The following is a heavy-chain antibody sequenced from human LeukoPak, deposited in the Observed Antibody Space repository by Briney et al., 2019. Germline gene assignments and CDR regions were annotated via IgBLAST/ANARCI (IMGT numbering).Heavy chain of an antibody. D-gene: IGHD4-17*01. V-gene: IGHV4-59*01. J-gene: IGHJ4*02. CDR3: ARAMFYGDPAGDY. CDR1: GGSINNYY. CDR2: IHYSGTT. Sequence: PSETLSLTCTVSGGSINNYYWSWIRQPPGKGLEWIGYIHYSGTTNYNPSLKSRVTISLDTSKNQFSLKLSSVTAADTAVYYCARAMFYGDPAGDYWGRGTLVTVSS.